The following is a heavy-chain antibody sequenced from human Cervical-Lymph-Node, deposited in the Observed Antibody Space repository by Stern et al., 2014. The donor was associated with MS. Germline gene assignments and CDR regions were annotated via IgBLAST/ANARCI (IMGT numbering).Heavy chain of an antibody. J-gene: IGHJ4*02. Sequence: VQLVESGAEVRKPGASVKVSCKASGDRFSRFYLHWVRQAPGQGLEWMGIINPSGGDTSYAQKFQGRVTMTRDTSTSTIYMELSSLRSEDTAVYYCEAIVGAPNGDYWGQGTLVTVSS. CDR2: INPSGGDT. CDR3: EAIVGAPNGDY. D-gene: IGHD1-26*01. V-gene: IGHV1-46*01. CDR1: GDRFSRFY.